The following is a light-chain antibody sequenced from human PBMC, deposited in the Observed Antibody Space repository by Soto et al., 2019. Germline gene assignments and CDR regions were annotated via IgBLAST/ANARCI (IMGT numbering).Light chain of an antibody. CDR2: GAS. CDR3: QQYGSSPPYT. J-gene: IGKJ2*01. Sequence: EIVLTQSPGTLSLSPGERATLSCRASQSVSSSYLAWYQQKPGQAPRLLIYGASSRADGIPGRFSGSGSGTDFTLTISRLEPQDFAVYYCQQYGSSPPYTFGQGTKLEI. CDR1: QSVSSSY. V-gene: IGKV3-20*01.